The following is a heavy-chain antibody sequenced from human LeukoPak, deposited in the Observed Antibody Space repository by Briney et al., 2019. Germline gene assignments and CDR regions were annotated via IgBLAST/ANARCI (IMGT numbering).Heavy chain of an antibody. J-gene: IGHJ6*03. CDR3: ARARLRLYYMDV. D-gene: IGHD6-25*01. Sequence: GGSLRLSCAASGFTFSSYSMNWVRQAPGKGLEWVSYISSSSSTIYYADSVKGRFTISRDNAKNSLYLQMNGLRDEDTAVYYCARARLRLYYMDVWGKGTTVTVSS. V-gene: IGHV3-48*02. CDR1: GFTFSSYS. CDR2: ISSSSSTI.